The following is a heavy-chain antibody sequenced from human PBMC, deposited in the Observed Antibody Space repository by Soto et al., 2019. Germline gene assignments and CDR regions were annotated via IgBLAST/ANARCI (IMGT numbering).Heavy chain of an antibody. J-gene: IGHJ1*01. CDR1: GGSISSSDYY. CDR2: IYYSGST. Sequence: PSETLSLTCTVSGGSISSSDYYWGWIRQPPGKGLEWIGSIYYSGSTYYNPSLKSRVTMSVDTSKNQFSLKLSSVTAAGTAVYYCAKFPPCITVAWYFQHWGQGSLVTVSS. D-gene: IGHD6-19*01. V-gene: IGHV4-39*01. CDR3: AKFPPCITVAWYFQH.